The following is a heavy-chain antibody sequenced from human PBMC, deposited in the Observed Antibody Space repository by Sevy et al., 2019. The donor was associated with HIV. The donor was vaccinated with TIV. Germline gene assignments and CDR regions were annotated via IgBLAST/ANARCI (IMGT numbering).Heavy chain of an antibody. Sequence: GGSLRLSCVASGFTFPIYSVVWVRRAPGKGLEWLTLISYDGNNRYYAVPVKGRLSISRGNSNNYWYLQMTSLRVEDTTLYFCARVAVEYCTNDCYYRFDDWGLGTLVTVSS. CDR2: ISYDGNNR. V-gene: IGHV3-30*04. J-gene: IGHJ4*02. CDR3: ARVAVEYCTNDCYYRFDD. D-gene: IGHD2-8*01. CDR1: GFTFPIYS.